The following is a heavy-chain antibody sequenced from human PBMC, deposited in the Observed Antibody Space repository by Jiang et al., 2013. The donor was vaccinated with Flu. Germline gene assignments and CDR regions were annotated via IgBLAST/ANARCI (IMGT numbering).Heavy chain of an antibody. D-gene: IGHD4-23*01. CDR1: GYTFTGYY. V-gene: IGHV1-2*06. Sequence: QLLESGAEVKKPGASVKVSCKASGYTFTGYYMHWVRQAPGQGLEWMGRINPNSGGTNYAQKFQGRVTMTRDTSISTAYMELSRLRSDDTAVYYCARAPHGGNLLFDYWGQGTLVTVSS. J-gene: IGHJ4*02. CDR3: ARAPHGGNLLFDY. CDR2: INPNSGGT.